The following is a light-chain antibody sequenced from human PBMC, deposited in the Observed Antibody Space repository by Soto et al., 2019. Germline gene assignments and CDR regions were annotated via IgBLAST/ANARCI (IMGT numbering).Light chain of an antibody. CDR2: GAS. V-gene: IGKV3-20*01. Sequence: ETVVSQSPGTLSLSPGERATLSCRASQSISNDHLAWYQQKPGQAPRLLIYGASTRATGIPARFSGSGSGTDFTLTISSLEPEDFAVYYCQQYGTSPITFGQGTRLEIK. CDR3: QQYGTSPIT. J-gene: IGKJ5*01. CDR1: QSISNDH.